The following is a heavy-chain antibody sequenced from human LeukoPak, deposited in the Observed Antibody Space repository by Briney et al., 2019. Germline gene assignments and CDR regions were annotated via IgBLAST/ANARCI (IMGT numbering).Heavy chain of an antibody. D-gene: IGHD4-17*01. Sequence: PGGSLRLXCAASGFTFSSYWMRWVRQAPGKGLEWVANIKPDGSEKYCVDSVKGRFTISRDNAKKSLYLQMNSLRAEDTAVYYCARGDFNDYGDYVDAFEIWGQGTMVTVSA. V-gene: IGHV3-7*01. CDR2: IKPDGSEK. J-gene: IGHJ3*02. CDR3: ARGDFNDYGDYVDAFEI. CDR1: GFTFSSYW.